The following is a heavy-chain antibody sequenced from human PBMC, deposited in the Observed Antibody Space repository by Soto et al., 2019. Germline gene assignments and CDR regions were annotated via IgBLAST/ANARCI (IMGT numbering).Heavy chain of an antibody. V-gene: IGHV3-30*18. J-gene: IGHJ4*02. CDR2: ISYHGNDK. CDR1: GFTFSTYG. D-gene: IGHD4-17*01. Sequence: QVQLVESGGGVVQPGRSLRLSCAASGFTFSTYGMHWVRQAPGKGLEWVAVISYHGNDKYYAESVKGRFIISRDNFKNTLYLQMDSLRAEDTAVYYCAKDHLLTTVTTVGDWGQGTLVTVSS. CDR3: AKDHLLTTVTTVGD.